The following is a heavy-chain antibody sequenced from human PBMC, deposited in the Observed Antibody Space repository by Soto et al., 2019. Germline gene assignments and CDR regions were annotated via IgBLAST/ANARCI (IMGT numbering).Heavy chain of an antibody. J-gene: IGHJ4*02. V-gene: IGHV3-21*01. CDR2: ISSSSSYI. CDR1: GFTFSSYS. D-gene: IGHD5-12*01. CDR3: ARDDGYNYIFDY. Sequence: GGSLRLSCAASGFTFSSYSMNWVRQAPGKGLEWVSSISSSSSYIYYADSVKGRFTISRDNAKNSLYLQMNSLRAEDTAVYYCARDDGYNYIFDYWGQGTLVTVSS.